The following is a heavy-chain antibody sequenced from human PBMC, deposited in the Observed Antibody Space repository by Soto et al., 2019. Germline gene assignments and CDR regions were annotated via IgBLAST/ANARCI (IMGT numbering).Heavy chain of an antibody. CDR3: ARDQLYYNDISGRPLNAFDV. V-gene: IGHV3-30-3*01. CDR2: ISYDGSNK. D-gene: IGHD3-22*01. CDR1: GFTFSGYA. Sequence: GGSLRLSCAASGFTFSGYAMHWVRQAPGKGLEWVTVISYDGSNKYYADSVKGRFTISRDNSKNTLYLQMNSPRAEDTAVYYCARDQLYYNDISGRPLNAFDVWGQGTMVTVSS. J-gene: IGHJ3*01.